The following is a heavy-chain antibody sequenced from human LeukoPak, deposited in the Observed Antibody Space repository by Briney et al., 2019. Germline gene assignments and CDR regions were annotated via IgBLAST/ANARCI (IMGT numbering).Heavy chain of an antibody. CDR1: GGSFSGYY. Sequence: PSETLSLTCAVYGGSFSGYYWSWIRQPPGKGLEWIGEINHSGSTNYDPSLKSRVTISVDTSKKQFSLRLSSVTAADTAVYYCVTYYFDSSGPKKNYWGQGTLVTVSS. D-gene: IGHD3-22*01. CDR2: INHSGST. J-gene: IGHJ4*02. V-gene: IGHV4-34*01. CDR3: VTYYFDSSGPKKNY.